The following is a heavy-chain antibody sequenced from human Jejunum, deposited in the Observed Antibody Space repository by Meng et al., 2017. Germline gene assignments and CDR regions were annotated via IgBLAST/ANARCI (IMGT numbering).Heavy chain of an antibody. J-gene: IGHJ4*02. Sequence: QVRLCHSGSEVKQPGASVKVSCKAPGYTFTSFAITWVRHAPGQGLEWMGWINGDNGDTNNQQNFQGRLIMTTDTSTSTAYMELRSLRSDDTAVYYCARTLPHSSGDKRGLDYWGQGTLVTVSS. D-gene: IGHD1-26*01. CDR2: INGDNGDT. V-gene: IGHV1-18*01. CDR3: ARTLPHSSGDKRGLDY. CDR1: GYTFTSFA.